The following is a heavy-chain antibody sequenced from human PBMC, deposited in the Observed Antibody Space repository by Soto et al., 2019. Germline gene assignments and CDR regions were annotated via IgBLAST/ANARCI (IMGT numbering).Heavy chain of an antibody. CDR1: GGSISGYY. CDR2: IYYSGST. D-gene: IGHD2-15*01. J-gene: IGHJ4*02. Sequence: QVQLQESGPGLVKPSETLSLTCSVSGGSISGYYWSWIRQTPEKGLEWIGYIYYSGSTNYNPSLKSRVTILIDMSKNQCSLKLTSVTAADTAVYYCAAAPRYWGQGILVTVSS. CDR3: AAAPRY. V-gene: IGHV4-59*01.